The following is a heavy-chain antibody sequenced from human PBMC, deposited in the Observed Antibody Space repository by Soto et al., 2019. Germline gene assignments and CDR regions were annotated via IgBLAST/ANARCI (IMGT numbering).Heavy chain of an antibody. CDR2: IMSKTDGGTT. D-gene: IGHD1-26*01. CDR1: GFTFSKTW. Sequence: PGGSLRLSCAISGFTFSKTWVGWVRQAPGKGLEWVGRIMSKTDGGTTDYAAPVKGRFTISRGDSKSTLCLQMNSLKTEDTAFHFCTTVSAMSPYSLDYWGQGTLVTVPQ. CDR3: TTVSAMSPYSLDY. J-gene: IGHJ4*02. V-gene: IGHV3-15*01.